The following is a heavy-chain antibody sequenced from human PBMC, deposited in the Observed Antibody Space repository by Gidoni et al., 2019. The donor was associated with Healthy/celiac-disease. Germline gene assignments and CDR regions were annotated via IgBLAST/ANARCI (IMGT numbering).Heavy chain of an antibody. CDR2: MNPNSGNT. V-gene: IGHV1-8*01. CDR1: GYTFTSYD. CDR3: ARGAPGYCSGGSCYTPANFDY. J-gene: IGHJ4*02. D-gene: IGHD2-15*01. Sequence: QVQLVQSGAEVKKPGASVKVSCKASGYTFTSYDLNWVRQATGQGLEWMGWMNPNSGNTGYAQKFQGRVTMTRNTSISTAYMELSSLRSEDTAVYYCARGAPGYCSGGSCYTPANFDYWGQGTLVTVSS.